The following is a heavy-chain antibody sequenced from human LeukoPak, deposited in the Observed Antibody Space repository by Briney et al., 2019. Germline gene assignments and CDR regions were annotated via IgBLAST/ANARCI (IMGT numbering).Heavy chain of an antibody. CDR2: IYYSGST. Sequence: SETLSLTCTVSGGSMSSYYWSWIRQPPGKGLEWIGYIYYSGSTNYNPSLKSRVTISVDTSKNQFSLKLSSVTAADTAVYYCARVVSRGRRYYFDYWGQGTLVTVSS. CDR1: GGSMSSYY. V-gene: IGHV4-59*08. D-gene: IGHD3-16*01. J-gene: IGHJ4*02. CDR3: ARVVSRGRRYYFDY.